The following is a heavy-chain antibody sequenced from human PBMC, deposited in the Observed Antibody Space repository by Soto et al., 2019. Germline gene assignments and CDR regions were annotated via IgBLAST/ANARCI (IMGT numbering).Heavy chain of an antibody. CDR3: ARALDYYGSSGYYGS. CDR2: ISSSSSYR. CDR1: GFTFSSYS. D-gene: IGHD3-22*01. J-gene: IGHJ5*02. Sequence: GGSLRLSCAASGFTFSSYSMNWVRQAPGKGLEWVSSISSSSSYRYYADSVKGRFTISRGNAKNSLYLQMNRLRAEDTAVYYCARALDYYGSSGYYGSWGQGTLVTVSS. V-gene: IGHV3-21*01.